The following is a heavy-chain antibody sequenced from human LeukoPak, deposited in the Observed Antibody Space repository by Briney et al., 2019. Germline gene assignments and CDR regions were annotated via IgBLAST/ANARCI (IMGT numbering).Heavy chain of an antibody. J-gene: IGHJ4*02. D-gene: IGHD2-2*01. V-gene: IGHV3-21*01. CDR2: ISSSSSYV. Sequence: GGSLRLSCAASGFTFSSYSMNWVRQAPGKGLEWVSSISSSSSYVYYADSVKGRFTISRDNAKNSLYLQMNSLRAEDTAVYYCARGGTSCCYFDYWGQGTLVTVSS. CDR3: ARGGTSCCYFDY. CDR1: GFTFSSYS.